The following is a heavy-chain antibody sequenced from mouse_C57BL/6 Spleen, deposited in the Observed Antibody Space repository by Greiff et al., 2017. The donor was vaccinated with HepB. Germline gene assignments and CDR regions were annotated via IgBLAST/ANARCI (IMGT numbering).Heavy chain of an antibody. V-gene: IGHV14-1*01. J-gene: IGHJ3*01. D-gene: IGHD2-1*01. CDR2: IDPEDGDT. CDR3: TYVYGNSWFAT. CDR1: GFNIKDYY. Sequence: VQLQQSGAELVRPGASVKLSCTASGFNIKDYYMHWVKQRPEQGLEWIGRIDPEDGDTEYAPKFQGKATMTADTSSNTAYLQLSSLTSEDTAVYYCTYVYGNSWFATGAKGLWSLSLQ.